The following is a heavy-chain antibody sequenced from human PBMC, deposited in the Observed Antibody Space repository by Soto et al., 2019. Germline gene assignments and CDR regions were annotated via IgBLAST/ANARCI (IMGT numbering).Heavy chain of an antibody. J-gene: IGHJ6*02. D-gene: IGHD2-2*01. CDR3: ARVSPPYCSSTSCSQYYYYYGMDV. CDR2: IYYSGST. V-gene: IGHV4-30-4*01. Sequence: PSETLSLTCTVSGGSISSGDYYWSWIRQPPGKGLEWIGYIYYSGSTYYNPSLKSRVTISVDTSKNQFSLKLSSVTAADTAVYYCARVSPPYCSSTSCSQYYYYYGMDVWGQGTMVTVSS. CDR1: GGSISSGDYY.